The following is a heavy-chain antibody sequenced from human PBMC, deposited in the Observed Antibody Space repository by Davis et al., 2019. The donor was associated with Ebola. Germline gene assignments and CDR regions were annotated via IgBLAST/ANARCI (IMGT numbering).Heavy chain of an antibody. CDR1: GFTFSSYW. CDR2: IWYDGSNK. Sequence: PGGSLRLSCAASGFTFSSYWMSWVRQAPGKGLEWVAVIWYDGSNKYYADSVKGRFTISRDNSKNTLYLQMNSLRAEDTAVYYCARARADGGTIFVGYHDYWGQGTLVTVSS. J-gene: IGHJ4*02. V-gene: IGHV3-33*08. CDR3: ARARADGGTIFVGYHDY. D-gene: IGHD3-3*01.